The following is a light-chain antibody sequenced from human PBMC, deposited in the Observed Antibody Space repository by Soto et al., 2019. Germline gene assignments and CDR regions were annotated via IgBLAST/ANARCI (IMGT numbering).Light chain of an antibody. CDR3: QESYTTPVT. CDR2: AAS. V-gene: IGKV1-39*01. Sequence: DIQMTQSPSSLSASVGDRVTITCRASQNITKFLNWYQQKPGRAPNVLIYAASSLQGGVPARFSGSVSGTDFTLTISRLQPEDFATYYCQESYTTPVTFGQGTRVEV. J-gene: IGKJ1*01. CDR1: QNITKF.